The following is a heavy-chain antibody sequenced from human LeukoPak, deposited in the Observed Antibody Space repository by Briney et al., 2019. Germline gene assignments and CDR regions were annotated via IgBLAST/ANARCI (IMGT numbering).Heavy chain of an antibody. CDR3: ARDDHEYSSSLIDY. Sequence: GGSLRLSCAASGFTFSSYAMHWVRQAPGKGLEYVSAISSNGGSTYYANSVKGRFTISRDNPKNTLYLQMGSLRAEDMAVYYCARDDHEYSSSLIDYWGQGTLVTVSS. J-gene: IGHJ4*02. CDR2: ISSNGGST. D-gene: IGHD6-6*01. CDR1: GFTFSSYA. V-gene: IGHV3-64*01.